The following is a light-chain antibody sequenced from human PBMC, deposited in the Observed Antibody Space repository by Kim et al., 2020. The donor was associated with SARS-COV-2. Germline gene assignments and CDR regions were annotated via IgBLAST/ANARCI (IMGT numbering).Light chain of an antibody. CDR1: QSISNW. Sequence: SIGDRVTITCRASQSISNWLAWYQQKPGKAPKLLMYKASTLESGVPSRFSGSGSGTDFTHTISSLQPDDFATYYCQQYNAYPPSYTFGQGTKLEIK. J-gene: IGKJ2*01. CDR3: QQYNAYPPSYT. CDR2: KAS. V-gene: IGKV1-5*03.